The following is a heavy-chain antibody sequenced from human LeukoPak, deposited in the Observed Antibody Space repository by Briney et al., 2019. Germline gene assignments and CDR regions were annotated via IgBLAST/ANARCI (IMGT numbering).Heavy chain of an antibody. CDR1: GGTFSSYA. J-gene: IGHJ5*02. CDR2: INPNSGGT. Sequence: ASVKVSCKASGGTFSSYAISWVRQAPGQGLEWMGWINPNSGGTNYAQKFQGRVTMTRDTSISTAYMELSRLRSDDTAVHYCARDAVAGTLSWFDPWGQGTLVTVSS. V-gene: IGHV1-2*02. CDR3: ARDAVAGTLSWFDP. D-gene: IGHD6-19*01.